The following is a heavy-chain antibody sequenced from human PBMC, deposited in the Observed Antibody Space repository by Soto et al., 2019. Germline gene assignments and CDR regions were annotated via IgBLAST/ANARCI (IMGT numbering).Heavy chain of an antibody. D-gene: IGHD3-10*01. CDR1: GFNFEDYA. J-gene: IGHJ6*02. Sequence: EVQLVESGGGLVQPGRSLRLSCAASGFNFEDYAMHWVRQAQGNGREWVSGIAWNSGIIGCEDSVKGRFTISRDKGKNSPNQQMNGLRTDDTALYFCAKDPYGSARYGMDVWGQGTTVTVSS. CDR2: IAWNSGII. V-gene: IGHV3-9*01. CDR3: AKDPYGSARYGMDV.